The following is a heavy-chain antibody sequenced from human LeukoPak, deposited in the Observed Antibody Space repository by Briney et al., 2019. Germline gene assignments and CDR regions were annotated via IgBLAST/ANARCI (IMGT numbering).Heavy chain of an antibody. CDR1: GFTFNNYA. J-gene: IGHJ4*02. Sequence: GGSLRLSCAASGFTFNNYAMNWVRQGPGEGLEWVSAISGAGGSAYYADSVKGRFTISRDNAKNSLYLQMSSLRAEDTAVYYCARGGSRHPSPEDYWGRGTLVTVSS. V-gene: IGHV3-23*01. CDR2: ISGAGGSA. D-gene: IGHD1-1*01. CDR3: ARGGSRHPSPEDY.